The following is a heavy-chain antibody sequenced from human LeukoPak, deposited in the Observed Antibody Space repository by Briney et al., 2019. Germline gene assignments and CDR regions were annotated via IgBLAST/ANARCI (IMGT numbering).Heavy chain of an antibody. CDR3: ARRPPLIAAAALDY. CDR2: INHSGST. CDR1: GGSFSGYY. D-gene: IGHD6-13*01. Sequence: SGTLSLTCAVYGGSFSGYYWSWIRQPPGKGLEWIGEINHSGSTNYNPSLKSRVTISVDTSKNQFSLKPSSVTAADTAVYYCARRPPLIAAAALDYWGQGTLVTVSS. V-gene: IGHV4-34*01. J-gene: IGHJ4*02.